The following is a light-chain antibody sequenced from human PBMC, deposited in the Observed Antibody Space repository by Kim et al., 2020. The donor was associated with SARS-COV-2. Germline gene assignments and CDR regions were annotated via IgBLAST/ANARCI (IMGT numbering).Light chain of an antibody. CDR2: EVN. Sequence: GQSVTIACAGTSSDVGGYDYVSGYQQHPGKAPKLLIYEVNKRPSGVPDRFSGSKSGNTASLTVSGLQAEDEAEYYCTSRTGSATVVFGGGTKVTVL. J-gene: IGLJ2*01. CDR3: TSRTGSATVV. V-gene: IGLV2-8*01. CDR1: SSDVGGYDY.